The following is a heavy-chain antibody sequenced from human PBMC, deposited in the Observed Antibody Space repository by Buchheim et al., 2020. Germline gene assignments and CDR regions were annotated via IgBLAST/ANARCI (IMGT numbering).Heavy chain of an antibody. Sequence: QVQLQESGPGLVKPSQTLSLTCTVSGGSISSGGYYWSWIRQHPGKGLEWIGYIYYSGSTYYNPSLKSRVTISVDTSKNQFSLKLSSVTAADTAVYYCARGVYCSSTSCYWSEKQQFDYWGQGTL. CDR3: ARGVYCSSTSCYWSEKQQFDY. V-gene: IGHV4-31*03. J-gene: IGHJ4*02. CDR2: IYYSGST. CDR1: GGSISSGGYY. D-gene: IGHD2-2*01.